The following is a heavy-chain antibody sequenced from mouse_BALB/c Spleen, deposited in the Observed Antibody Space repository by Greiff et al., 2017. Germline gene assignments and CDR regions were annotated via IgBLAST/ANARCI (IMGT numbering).Heavy chain of an antibody. CDR3: ARDGSSSPYYFDY. CDR2: IHYSGST. J-gene: IGHJ2*01. Sequence: EVKLQESGPDLVKPSQSLSLTCTVTGYSITSGYSWYWIRQFPGNKLEWMGYIHYSGSTNYNPSLKSRISITRDTSKNQFFLQLNSVTTEDTATYYCARDGSSSPYYFDYWGQGTTLTVSS. D-gene: IGHD1-1*01. CDR1: GYSITSGYS. V-gene: IGHV3-1*02.